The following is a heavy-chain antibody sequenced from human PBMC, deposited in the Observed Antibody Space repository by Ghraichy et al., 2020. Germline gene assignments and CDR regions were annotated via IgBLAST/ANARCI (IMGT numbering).Heavy chain of an antibody. D-gene: IGHD1-26*01. Sequence: SETLSLTCTVSGGSISSGSYYWGWVRQPAGKGLEWIGRIYFSGSTKYNPSLKSRASISVDTSKNQFSLKLSSVTAADTAVYYCAREGKVGSTTFDCWGQGTLVIVSS. CDR1: GGSISSGSYY. V-gene: IGHV4-61*02. J-gene: IGHJ4*02. CDR3: AREGKVGSTTFDC. CDR2: IYFSGST.